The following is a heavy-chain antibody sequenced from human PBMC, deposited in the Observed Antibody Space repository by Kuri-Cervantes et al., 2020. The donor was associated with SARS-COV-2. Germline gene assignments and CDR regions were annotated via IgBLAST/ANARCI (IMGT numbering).Heavy chain of an antibody. V-gene: IGHV4-4*02. CDR1: GGSISSSNW. CDR3: ARDWSGGGMDF. CDR2: IYYSGST. J-gene: IGHJ6*02. D-gene: IGHD3-10*01. Sequence: GSLRLSCAVSGGSISSSNWWSWVRRPPGKGLEWIGYIYYSGSTNYNPSLKSRVTISVDTSKNQSSLKLSSVTASDTAVYYCARDWSGGGMDFWGQGTTVTVSS.